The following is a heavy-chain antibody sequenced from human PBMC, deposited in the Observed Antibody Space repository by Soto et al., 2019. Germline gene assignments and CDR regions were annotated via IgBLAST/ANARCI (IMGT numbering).Heavy chain of an antibody. Sequence: GGSLRLSCAASGFTFSSYAMSWVRQAPGKGLEWVSAISGSGGSTYYADSVKGRFTISRDNSKNTLYLQMNSLRAEDTAVYYCAKDQKDVDDFWSGYHLFEKYYYYYYGMDVWGQGTTVTVSS. CDR3: AKDQKDVDDFWSGYHLFEKYYYYYYGMDV. V-gene: IGHV3-23*01. CDR1: GFTFSSYA. J-gene: IGHJ6*02. CDR2: ISGSGGST. D-gene: IGHD3-3*01.